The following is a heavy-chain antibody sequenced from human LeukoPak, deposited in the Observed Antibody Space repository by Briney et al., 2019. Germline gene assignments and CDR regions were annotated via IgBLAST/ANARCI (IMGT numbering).Heavy chain of an antibody. Sequence: GGSLRLSCAASGFTFSNVWMSWVRQAPGKGLEWVGRIKSKTDGGTTDYAAPVKGRFTISRDDSKNTLYLQMNSLKTEDTAVYYCTTGITMVRGVIHLIDYWGQRTLVTVSS. CDR1: GFTFSNVW. V-gene: IGHV3-15*01. D-gene: IGHD3-10*01. CDR3: TTGITMVRGVIHLIDY. J-gene: IGHJ4*02. CDR2: IKSKTDGGTT.